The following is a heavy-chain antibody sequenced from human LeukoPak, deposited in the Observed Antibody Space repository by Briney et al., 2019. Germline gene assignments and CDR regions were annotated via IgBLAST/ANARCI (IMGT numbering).Heavy chain of an antibody. CDR3: AKAATYIYGSVTYDWFES. J-gene: IGHJ5*01. D-gene: IGHD3-10*01. Sequence: PGGSLRLACEASGFTFSSYWMHWVRQIPGKGLMWVSRIESNGLTLYANSVRDRFTISRDNGKNTIYLQMNSLRVDDTAIYYCAKAATYIYGSVTYDWFESWGQGTLVTVSS. V-gene: IGHV3-74*01. CDR1: GFTFSSYW. CDR2: IESNGLT.